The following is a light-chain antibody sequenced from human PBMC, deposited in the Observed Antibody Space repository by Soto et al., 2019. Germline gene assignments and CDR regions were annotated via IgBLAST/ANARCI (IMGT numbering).Light chain of an antibody. CDR3: QQYNSLWT. CDR2: TAS. CDR1: QSIRNW. Sequence: DIQMTQSPSTLSASVGDRVTITCRASQSIRNWLAWYQQKPGKAPKLLIYTASSLESGVPSRFSGSGSGTEFTLTISSLQPDDFANYYCQQYNSLWTFGQGTRVEIK. J-gene: IGKJ1*01. V-gene: IGKV1-5*03.